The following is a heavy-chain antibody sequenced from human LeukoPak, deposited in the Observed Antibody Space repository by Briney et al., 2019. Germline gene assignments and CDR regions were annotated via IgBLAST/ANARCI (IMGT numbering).Heavy chain of an antibody. CDR1: GGSFSGYY. Sequence: TSSETLSLTCAVYGGSFSGYYWSWIRQPPGKGLEWIGEINHSGSTNYNPSLKSRVTISVDTSKNQFSLKLSSVTAADTAVYYCASSNYYDSSGYSRFDYWGQGTLVTVSS. V-gene: IGHV4-34*01. D-gene: IGHD3-22*01. CDR2: INHSGST. J-gene: IGHJ4*02. CDR3: ASSNYYDSSGYSRFDY.